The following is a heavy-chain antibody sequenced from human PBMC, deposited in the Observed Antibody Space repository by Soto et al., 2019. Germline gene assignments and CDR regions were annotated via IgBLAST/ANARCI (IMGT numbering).Heavy chain of an antibody. J-gene: IGHJ4*02. CDR3: ARDGVGATAFFGYFDY. D-gene: IGHD1-26*01. V-gene: IGHV3-33*01. Sequence: ESGGGVVQPGRSLRLSCAASGFTFSDYGMHWVRQAPGMGLEWVAIIWHDGSNKYYADSVKGRFTISRDNSQNTVYLQMNSLRVEDTAMYYCARDGVGATAFFGYFDYWGRGTLVTVSS. CDR1: GFTFSDYG. CDR2: IWHDGSNK.